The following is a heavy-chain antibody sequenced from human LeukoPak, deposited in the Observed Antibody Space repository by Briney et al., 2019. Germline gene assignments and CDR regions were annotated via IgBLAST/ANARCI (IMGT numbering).Heavy chain of an antibody. CDR2: IYHSGST. CDR3: ARAPYNWNTYYYYGMDV. Sequence: PSETLSLTCAVSGGSISSSNWWSWVRQPPGKGLEWIGEIYHSGSTNYNLSLKSRVTISVDKSKNQFSLKLSSVTAADTAVYYCARAPYNWNTYYYYGMDVWGQGTTVTVSS. J-gene: IGHJ6*02. CDR1: GGSISSSNW. V-gene: IGHV4-4*02. D-gene: IGHD1-1*01.